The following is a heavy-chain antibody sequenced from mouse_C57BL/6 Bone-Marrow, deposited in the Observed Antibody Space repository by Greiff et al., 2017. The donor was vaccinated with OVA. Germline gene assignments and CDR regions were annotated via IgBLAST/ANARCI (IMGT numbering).Heavy chain of an antibody. J-gene: IGHJ1*03. Sequence: QVTLKVSGPGLLQSSQTLSLTCSFSGFSLSTSGMGVSWIRQPSGKGLEWLAHIYWDDDKRYNPSLKSRLTISKDTSRNQVFLKITSVDTADTATYYCARGITTVVGYFDVWGTGTTVTVSS. V-gene: IGHV8-12*01. CDR3: ARGITTVVGYFDV. D-gene: IGHD1-1*01. CDR2: IYWDDDK. CDR1: GFSLSTSGMG.